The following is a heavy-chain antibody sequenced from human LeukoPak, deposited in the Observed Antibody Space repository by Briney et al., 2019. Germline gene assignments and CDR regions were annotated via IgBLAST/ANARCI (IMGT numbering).Heavy chain of an antibody. CDR3: ARESAATNDY. J-gene: IGHJ4*02. CDR1: GFTFSSYA. D-gene: IGHD6-13*01. V-gene: IGHV3-30-3*01. CDR2: ISYDGSNK. Sequence: GRSLRLSCAASGFTFSSYAMHWVRQAPGKGLEWVAVISYDGSNKYYADSVKGRFTISRDNSKNTLYLQMNSLRAEDTAVYYCARESAATNDYWGQGTLVTVSS.